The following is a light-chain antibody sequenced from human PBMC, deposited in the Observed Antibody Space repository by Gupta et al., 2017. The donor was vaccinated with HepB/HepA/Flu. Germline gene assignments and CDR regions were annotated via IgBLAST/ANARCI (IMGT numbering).Light chain of an antibody. CDR1: SSDVGSYNL. Sequence: QSALTQPASVSGSPGQSITISCTATSSDVGSYNLVSWYQQHPGKAPKLMIFEVTKRPSGVSNRFSGSKSGNTASLTISGLQAEDEADYYCCSYAGSTTFWVFGGGTELTVL. CDR2: EVT. CDR3: CSYAGSTTFWV. V-gene: IGLV2-23*02. J-gene: IGLJ3*02.